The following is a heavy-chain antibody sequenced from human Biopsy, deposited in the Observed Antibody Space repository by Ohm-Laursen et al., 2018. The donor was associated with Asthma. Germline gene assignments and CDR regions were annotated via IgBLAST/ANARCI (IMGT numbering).Heavy chain of an antibody. CDR2: ISGSGGST. CDR1: GVTFSSYA. D-gene: IGHD3-22*01. J-gene: IGHJ4*02. CDR3: ARGDSSNWSHYYFDY. V-gene: IGHV3-23*01. Sequence: SLRLSCAASGVTFSSYAMSWVRQAPGKGPEWVSAISGSGGSTYYADSVKGRFTISRDYSKNTLYLQMHSLRAEDTAVYYCARGDSSNWSHYYFDYWGQGTLVTVSS.